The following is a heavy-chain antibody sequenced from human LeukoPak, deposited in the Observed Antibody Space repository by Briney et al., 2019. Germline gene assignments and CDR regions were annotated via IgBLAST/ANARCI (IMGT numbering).Heavy chain of an antibody. Sequence: GASVKVSCKASGYTFTSYGISWVRQAPGQGLEWMGWISAYNGNTNYAQKLQGRVTMTTDTSTSTAYMELSRLRSDDTAVYYCASPATGEYYFDYWGQGTLVTVSS. CDR3: ASPATGEYYFDY. V-gene: IGHV1-18*01. D-gene: IGHD2-15*01. CDR2: ISAYNGNT. CDR1: GYTFTSYG. J-gene: IGHJ4*02.